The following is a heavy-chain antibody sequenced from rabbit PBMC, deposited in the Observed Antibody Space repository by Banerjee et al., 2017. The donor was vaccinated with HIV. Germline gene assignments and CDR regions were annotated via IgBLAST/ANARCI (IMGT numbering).Heavy chain of an antibody. Sequence: QSLEESGGDLVKPGASLTLTCTASGFSFSSGYYMCWVRQAPGKGLEYIGYITYRGSAYYASWVNGRFTISRENTQNTLYLQLNSLTAADTATYFCARAYNSGWGGYFNLWGQGTLVTVS. CDR3: ARAYNSGWGGYFNL. CDR1: GFSFSSGYY. J-gene: IGHJ4*01. D-gene: IGHD4-1*01. V-gene: IGHV1S40*01. CDR2: ITYRGSA.